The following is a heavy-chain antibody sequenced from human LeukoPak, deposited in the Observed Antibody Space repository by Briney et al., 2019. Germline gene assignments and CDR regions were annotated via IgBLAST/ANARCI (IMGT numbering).Heavy chain of an antibody. J-gene: IGHJ5*02. CDR2: INPNSGGT. Sequence: ASVKVSCKASGYTFTSYYMHWVRQAPGQGLEWMGRINPNSGGTNYAQKFQGRVTMTRDTSISTAYMELSRLGSDDTAVYYCARGLYDYVWGSYRLNWFDPWGQGTLVTVSS. D-gene: IGHD3-16*02. CDR3: ARGLYDYVWGSYRLNWFDP. V-gene: IGHV1-2*06. CDR1: GYTFTSYY.